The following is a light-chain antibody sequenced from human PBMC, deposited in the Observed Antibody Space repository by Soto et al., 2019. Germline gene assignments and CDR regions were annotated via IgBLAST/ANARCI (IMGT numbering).Light chain of an antibody. CDR1: SSDVGAYNY. V-gene: IGLV2-8*01. CDR2: EVG. J-gene: IGLJ2*01. Sequence: QSVLTQPPSASGSPGQSVTISCTGTSSDVGAYNYVSWYQQHPGKAPKLLIYEVGNRPSGVPDRFSGSKSGNTASLTVSGLQGDDDADYYCSSYAGSNNLLFGGGTKLTVL. CDR3: SSYAGSNNLL.